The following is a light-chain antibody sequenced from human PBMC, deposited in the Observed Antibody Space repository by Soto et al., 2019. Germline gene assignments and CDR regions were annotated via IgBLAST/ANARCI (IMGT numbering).Light chain of an antibody. V-gene: IGKV1-5*01. Sequence: DIQMTQSPSTVSASVGDRITITCRASQSINTWLAWYRQRPGEAPQLLIYDGSTLAMGVPSRFSDSVSGTDFTLSISWLQTDDFATFYCQQYQTYSRTFGQGTKVEVK. CDR3: QQYQTYSRT. J-gene: IGKJ1*01. CDR2: DGS. CDR1: QSINTW.